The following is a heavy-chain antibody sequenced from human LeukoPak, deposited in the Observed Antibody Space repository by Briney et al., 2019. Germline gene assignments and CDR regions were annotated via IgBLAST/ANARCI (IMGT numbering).Heavy chain of an antibody. V-gene: IGHV3-48*01. D-gene: IGHD3-10*01. CDR2: ISSSRGIK. Sequence: PGGSLRLSCAASGFTFDDYGMTWVRQVPGKGLEWVSYISSSRGIKYYADSVKGRFTISRDNAKNSLFLQMNSLRAEDTAVYYCARELHDYFYMDVWGKGTTITVSS. CDR1: GFTFDDYG. J-gene: IGHJ6*03. CDR3: ARELHDYFYMDV.